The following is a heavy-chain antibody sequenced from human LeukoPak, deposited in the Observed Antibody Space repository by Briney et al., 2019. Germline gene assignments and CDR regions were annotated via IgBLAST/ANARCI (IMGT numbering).Heavy chain of an antibody. Sequence: GGSLRLSCAASGFTFSSYAMHWVRQAPGKGLEWVAFISYDGSNKYYADSVKGRFTISRDNSKNTLYLQMNSLRAEDTAVYYCARGQTTVTTLGLFYYWGQGTLVTVSS. CDR1: GFTFSSYA. CDR3: ARGQTTVTTLGLFYY. J-gene: IGHJ4*02. V-gene: IGHV3-30-3*01. CDR2: ISYDGSNK. D-gene: IGHD4-17*01.